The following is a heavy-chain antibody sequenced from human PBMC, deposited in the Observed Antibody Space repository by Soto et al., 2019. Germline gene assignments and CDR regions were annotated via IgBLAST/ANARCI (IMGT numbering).Heavy chain of an antibody. Sequence: PGGSLRLSCEASGLMFNTYAMTWVRQAPGKGLEWVATITSTGGGTYYADSVKGRFTISRDNSNNRLYLQMYSLRAEDTAVYFCANRPRYYNMVVWGQGTTVTVSS. CDR3: ANRPRYYNMVV. CDR2: ITSTGGGT. V-gene: IGHV3-23*01. CDR1: GLMFNTYA. J-gene: IGHJ6*02. D-gene: IGHD6-6*01.